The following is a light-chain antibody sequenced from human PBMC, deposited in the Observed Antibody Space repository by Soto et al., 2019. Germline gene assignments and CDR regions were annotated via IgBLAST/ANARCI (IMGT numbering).Light chain of an antibody. Sequence: DLVMTQSPLSLPVTPGEPASISCRSSQSLLESNGYNYLDWYLQKPGQSPQLLIYLGSNRASGVPDRFSGSGSSTDFTLKISRVEAEDVGVYYCMQALQTPRTFGQGTKVEIK. CDR3: MQALQTPRT. CDR1: QSLLESNGYNY. V-gene: IGKV2-28*01. J-gene: IGKJ1*01. CDR2: LGS.